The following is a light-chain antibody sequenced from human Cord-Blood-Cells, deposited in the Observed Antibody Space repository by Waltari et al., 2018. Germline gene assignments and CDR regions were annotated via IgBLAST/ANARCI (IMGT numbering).Light chain of an antibody. Sequence: DIQMTQSPSSLSASVGDRVTITCRASQSISSYLNWYQQKPGKAHKLLIYAASSLQSGVPSRFSGSGSGTDFTLTISSLQPEDFATYYCQQSYSTSITFGQGTRLEIK. CDR3: QQSYSTSIT. CDR2: AAS. CDR1: QSISSY. J-gene: IGKJ5*01. V-gene: IGKV1-39*01.